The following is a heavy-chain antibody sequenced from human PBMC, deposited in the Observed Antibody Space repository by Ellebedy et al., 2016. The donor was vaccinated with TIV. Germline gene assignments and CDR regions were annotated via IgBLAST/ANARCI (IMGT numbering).Heavy chain of an antibody. CDR2: NNPDGDST. J-gene: IGHJ4*02. CDR3: ARGVRAEANPFDY. CDR1: GYAFTSFS. V-gene: IGHV1-46*01. Sequence: AASVKVSCKTSGYAFTSFSMHWVRQAPGQGLEWMGMNNPDGDSTTYAQKFQGRVTMTRDTSTSTVYMDLSSLRSADTAVYYCARGVRAEANPFDYWGRGTLVTVSS.